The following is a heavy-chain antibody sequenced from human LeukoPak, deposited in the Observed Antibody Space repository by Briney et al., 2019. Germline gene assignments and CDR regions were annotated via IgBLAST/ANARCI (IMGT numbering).Heavy chain of an antibody. Sequence: GGSLRLSCAASGFTFSSYSMNWVRQAPGKGLEWVSSISSSSSYIYYADSVKGRFTISRDNAKNSLYLQMNSLRAEDTAVYYCARDNEYSSSQGDYWGQGTLVTVSS. CDR2: ISSSSSYI. CDR1: GFTFSSYS. V-gene: IGHV3-21*01. D-gene: IGHD6-6*01. J-gene: IGHJ4*02. CDR3: ARDNEYSSSQGDY.